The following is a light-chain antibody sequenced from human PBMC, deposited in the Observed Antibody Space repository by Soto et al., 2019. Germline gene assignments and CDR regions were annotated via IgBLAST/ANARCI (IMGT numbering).Light chain of an antibody. V-gene: IGKV2-28*01. CDR1: QSLLHSNGYNY. CDR3: XQALQTRT. CDR2: SGS. J-gene: IGKJ1*01. Sequence: DVVMTQSPLSLPVTPGDPASISCRSSQSLLHSNGYNYLDWYLQKPGQSPKXLIYSGSYRASGVHDRFSGSGSGTDFTLKIRRVEAEDVGVYYCXQALQTRTCGQGTKVDI.